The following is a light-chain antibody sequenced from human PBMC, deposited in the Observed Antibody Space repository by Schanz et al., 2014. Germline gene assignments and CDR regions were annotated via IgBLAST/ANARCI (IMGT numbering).Light chain of an antibody. J-gene: IGLJ2*01. CDR3: SSYTTNSAPGVV. Sequence: QSALTQPASVSGSPGQSINISCTGTSSDVGGYNYVSWYQQHPGKAPKLMIYDVSNRPSGVSNRFSGSKSGNTASLTISGPQAEDEADYYCSSYTTNSAPGVVFGGGTKLTVL. CDR1: SSDVGGYNY. V-gene: IGLV2-14*03. CDR2: DVS.